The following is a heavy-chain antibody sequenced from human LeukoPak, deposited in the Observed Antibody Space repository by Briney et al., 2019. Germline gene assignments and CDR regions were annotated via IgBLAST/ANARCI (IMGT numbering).Heavy chain of an antibody. V-gene: IGHV5-51*07. CDR2: IYPGDSDT. J-gene: IGHJ3*02. Sequence: GESLKISCKGSGYSFTSYWIGWVHQMPGKGLEWMGIIYPGDSDTRYSPSFQGQVTISADKSISTAYLQWSSLKASDTAMYYCARPLDYYDSSGYYGAFDIWGQGTMVTVSS. CDR3: ARPLDYYDSSGYYGAFDI. CDR1: GYSFTSYW. D-gene: IGHD3-22*01.